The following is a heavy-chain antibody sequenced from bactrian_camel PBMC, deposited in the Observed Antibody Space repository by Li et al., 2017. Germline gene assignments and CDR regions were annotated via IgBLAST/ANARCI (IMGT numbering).Heavy chain of an antibody. CDR1: GRTYMKWC. D-gene: IGHD6*01. V-gene: IGHV3S57*01. CDR2: IDDVGST. J-gene: IGHJ7*01. Sequence: HVQLVESGGGSVQAGGSLRLSCAGSGRTYMKWCMGWYRQIPGKEREAVAAIDDVGSTSYANSVKGRFTISRDNAKKTLDLQMNNLKPEDAGTYYCAVAIRGMYGASWFCHNRDGIDYWGEGTQVTVS.